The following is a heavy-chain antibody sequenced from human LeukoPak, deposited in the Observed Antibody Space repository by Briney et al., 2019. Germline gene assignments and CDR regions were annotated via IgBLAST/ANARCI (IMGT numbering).Heavy chain of an antibody. Sequence: GGSLRLSCAASGFTFSSYAMSWVRQAPGKGLEWVSAISGSGGSTYYADSVRGRFTISRDNSKNTLYLQMNSLRAEDTAVYYCAKDPVAAAGHNWFDPWGQGTLVTVSS. D-gene: IGHD6-13*01. CDR3: AKDPVAAAGHNWFDP. CDR1: GFTFSSYA. CDR2: ISGSGGST. J-gene: IGHJ5*02. V-gene: IGHV3-23*01.